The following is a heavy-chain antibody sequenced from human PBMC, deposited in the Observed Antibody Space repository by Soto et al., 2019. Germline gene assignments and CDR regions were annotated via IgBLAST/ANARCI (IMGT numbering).Heavy chain of an antibody. V-gene: IGHV4-34*01. Sequence: QVQLQQWGAGLLKPSETLSLTCAVYGGSFSGYYWSWIRQTPGKGLEWIGEINDSGSTNNNPSLKSRVTILVDTPKNQFSLKLSSVTAADTAVYYCARVLLLWFGEFSRRGGYYYYMDVWGKGTTVTVSS. J-gene: IGHJ6*03. CDR2: INDSGST. CDR3: ARVLLLWFGEFSRRGGYYYYMDV. CDR1: GGSFSGYY. D-gene: IGHD3-10*01.